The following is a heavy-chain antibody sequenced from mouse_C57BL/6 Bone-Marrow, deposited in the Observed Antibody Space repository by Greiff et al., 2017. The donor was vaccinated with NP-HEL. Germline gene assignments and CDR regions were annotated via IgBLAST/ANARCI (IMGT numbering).Heavy chain of an antibody. V-gene: IGHV1-50*01. CDR1: GYTFTSYW. CDR3: EREDKDAMDY. D-gene: IGHD1-3*01. Sequence: VQLQQPGAELVKPGASVKLSCKASGYTFTSYWMQWVKQRPGQGLEWIGEIDPSDSYTNYNQKFKGKATLTVDTSSSTAYMQLSSLTSEDSAVYYCEREDKDAMDYWGQGTSVTVSS. CDR2: IDPSDSYT. J-gene: IGHJ4*01.